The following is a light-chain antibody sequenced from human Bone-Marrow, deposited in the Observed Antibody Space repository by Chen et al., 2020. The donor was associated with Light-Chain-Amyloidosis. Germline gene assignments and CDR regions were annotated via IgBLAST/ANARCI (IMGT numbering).Light chain of an antibody. V-gene: IGKV1-39*01. J-gene: IGKJ4*01. CDR1: QSIRSY. CDR2: AAS. Sequence: DIQMTQSPSSLSASVGDRVTITCRASQSIRSYLNWYQQKPGKAPKLLIYAASSLQSGVPSRFRGSGSGTEFTLTISSLQLEDFATYYCQQSYRTPPVTFGGGTKVEIK. CDR3: QQSYRTPPVT.